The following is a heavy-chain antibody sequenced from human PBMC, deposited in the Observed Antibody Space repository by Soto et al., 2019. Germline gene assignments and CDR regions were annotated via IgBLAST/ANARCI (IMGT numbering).Heavy chain of an antibody. CDR2: ISSGSIYI. Sequence: GGSLRLSCEVSGFSFSSFTMYWVRQAPGKGLEWVAAISSGSIYINYANSVKGRFTVSRDNAMNALYLQMNSLSAEDTAVYYCARDRGYDAHDYYYNAMDVWGQGTTVTVSS. J-gene: IGHJ6*02. D-gene: IGHD3-10*01. CDR3: ARDRGYDAHDYYYNAMDV. V-gene: IGHV3-21*01. CDR1: GFSFSSFT.